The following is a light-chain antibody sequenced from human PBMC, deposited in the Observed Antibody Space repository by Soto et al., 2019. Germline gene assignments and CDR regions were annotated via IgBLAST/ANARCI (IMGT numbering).Light chain of an antibody. CDR2: LGS. V-gene: IGKV2-28*01. CDR1: QSLRHHNGYYY. CDR3: LQPLHAPSS. Sequence: DLVMTQSPLSLPVTPGEPASISCRSSQSLRHHNGYYYLDWYLQKPGQSPQVLIYLGSNRASGLPDRFSGSGSRTVFTLNISSVESEDVRLYYFLQPLHAPSSFGQGTKLHIK. J-gene: IGKJ2*01.